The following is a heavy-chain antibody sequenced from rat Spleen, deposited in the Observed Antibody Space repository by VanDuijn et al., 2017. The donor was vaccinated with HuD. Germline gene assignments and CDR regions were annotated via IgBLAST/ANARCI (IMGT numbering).Heavy chain of an antibody. CDR2: MTNASGRT. CDR1: GFTFSAFP. V-gene: IGHV5-22*01. D-gene: IGHD1-10*01. J-gene: IGHJ2*01. Sequence: EVQLVESGGGLVQPGGSLKLSCAASGFTFSAFPMAWVRQAPGKGLEWVASMTNASGRTYYPDSVKGRFTISRDTAHNTLYLQMNSLRSEETATYYCARHNVTTGDYFDYWGQGVMVTVSS. CDR3: ARHNVTTGDYFDY.